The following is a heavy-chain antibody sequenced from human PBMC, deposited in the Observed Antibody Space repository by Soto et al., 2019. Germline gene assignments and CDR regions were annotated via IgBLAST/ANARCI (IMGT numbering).Heavy chain of an antibody. D-gene: IGHD3-16*01. Sequence: QVQLVQSGAEVKKPGASVKVSCKASGYTFTGYYLHWIRQAPGQGLGWMGWMRPDSGGANYAQKFQGRVSMTRDTSIITFYMELSRLRSDETAVYYCARDPHEGVYDYWGQGTLVTVSS. CDR1: GYTFTGYY. CDR3: ARDPHEGVYDY. CDR2: MRPDSGGA. J-gene: IGHJ4*02. V-gene: IGHV1-2*02.